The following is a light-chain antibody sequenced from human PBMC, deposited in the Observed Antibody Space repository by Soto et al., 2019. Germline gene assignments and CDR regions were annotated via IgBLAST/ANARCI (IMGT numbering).Light chain of an antibody. CDR1: DSDVGGYNY. CDR2: NVS. J-gene: IGLJ2*01. V-gene: IGLV2-14*03. Sequence: QSALTQPASVSGSPGQSITISCIETDSDVGGYNYVSWYQHHPGNAPKVMIYNVSYRPSGVSNRFSGSKSGNTASLTISGLQSEDEADYYCSSYTTNGVGVFGGGTKLTVL. CDR3: SSYTTNGVGV.